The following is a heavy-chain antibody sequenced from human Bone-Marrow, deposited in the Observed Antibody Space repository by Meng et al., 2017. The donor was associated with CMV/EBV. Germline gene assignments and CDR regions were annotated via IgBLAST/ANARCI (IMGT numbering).Heavy chain of an antibody. D-gene: IGHD6-13*01. Sequence: GSFSDYYWTWIRQPQGKGLEWIGEINHSESTNYNPSLKSRDTISVDTSKNRFSLKLSSVTAADTAVYYCARGLGYEGQQLVLAGFDYWGQGTLVTVSS. J-gene: IGHJ4*02. V-gene: IGHV4-34*01. CDR2: INHSEST. CDR1: GSFSDYY. CDR3: ARGLGYEGQQLVLAGFDY.